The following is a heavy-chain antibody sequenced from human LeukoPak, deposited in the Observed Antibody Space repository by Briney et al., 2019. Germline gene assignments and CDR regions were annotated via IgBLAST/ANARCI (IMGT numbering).Heavy chain of an antibody. CDR1: GGSFSGYY. V-gene: IGHV4-34*01. Sequence: PSETLSLTCAVYGGSFSGYYWSWIRQPPGKGLEWIGEINHSGSTNYNPSLKSRVTISVDTSKNQFSLKLSSVTAADTAVYYYARRGYYYDSSGYYQWFYYFGYWGQGTLVTVSS. D-gene: IGHD3-22*01. CDR2: INHSGST. CDR3: ARRGYYYDSSGYYQWFYYFGY. J-gene: IGHJ4*02.